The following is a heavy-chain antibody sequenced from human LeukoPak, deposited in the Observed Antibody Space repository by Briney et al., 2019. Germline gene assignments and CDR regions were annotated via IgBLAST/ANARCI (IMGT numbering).Heavy chain of an antibody. CDR2: INHSGST. D-gene: IGHD3-22*01. Sequence: PSETLSLTCAVYGGSFSGYYWSWIRQPPGKGLEWIGEINHSGSTNYNPSLKSRVTISVDTSKNQFSLKLSSVTAADTAVYYCARSNYYDSSGYYGVGYWGQGTLVTVSS. CDR3: ARSNYYDSSGYYGVGY. J-gene: IGHJ4*02. V-gene: IGHV4-34*01. CDR1: GGSFSGYY.